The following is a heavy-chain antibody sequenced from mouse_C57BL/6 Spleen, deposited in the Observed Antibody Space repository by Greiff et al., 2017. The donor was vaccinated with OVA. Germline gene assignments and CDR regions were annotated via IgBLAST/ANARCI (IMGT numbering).Heavy chain of an antibody. V-gene: IGHV1-19*01. Sequence: EVKLQQSGPVLVKPGASVKMSCKASGYTFTDYYMNWVKQSHGKSLEWIGVINPYNGGTSYNQKFKGKATLTVDKSSSTAYMELNSLTSEDSAVYYCARRDGSSYNYAMDYWGQGTSVTVSS. CDR3: ARRDGSSYNYAMDY. D-gene: IGHD1-1*01. CDR1: GYTFTDYY. J-gene: IGHJ4*01. CDR2: INPYNGGT.